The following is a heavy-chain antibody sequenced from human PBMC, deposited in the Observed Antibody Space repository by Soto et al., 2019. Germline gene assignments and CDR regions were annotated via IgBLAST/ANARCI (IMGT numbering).Heavy chain of an antibody. D-gene: IGHD3-22*01. CDR3: TRVGSLYDDYYDSSGYSFWFDP. CDR1: GFTFGDYA. J-gene: IGHJ5*02. Sequence: SLRLSCTASGFTFGDYAMSCFRQAPGKGLEWVGFIRSKAYGGTTEYAASVKGRFTISRDDSKSIAYLQMNSLKTEDTAVYYCTRVGSLYDDYYDSSGYSFWFDPWGQGTLVTVSX. CDR2: IRSKAYGGTT. V-gene: IGHV3-49*03.